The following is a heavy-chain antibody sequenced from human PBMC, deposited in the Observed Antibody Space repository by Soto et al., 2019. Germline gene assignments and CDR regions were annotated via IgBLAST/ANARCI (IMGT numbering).Heavy chain of an antibody. V-gene: IGHV3-33*01. D-gene: IGHD3-22*01. CDR3: ARDYYDSSGYYYGTNKLDY. CDR2: IWYDGSNK. Sequence: GGSLRLSCAASGFTFSGYGMHWVRQAPGKGLEWVAVIWYDGSNKYYADSVKGRFTISRDNSKNTLYLQMNSLRAEDTAVYYCARDYYDSSGYYYGTNKLDYWGQGTLVTVSS. CDR1: GFTFSGYG. J-gene: IGHJ4*02.